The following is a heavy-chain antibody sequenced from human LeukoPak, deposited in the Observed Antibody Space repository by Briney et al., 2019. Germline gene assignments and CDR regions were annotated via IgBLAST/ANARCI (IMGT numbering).Heavy chain of an antibody. CDR3: ARDFYHSSGYFWVYYFVY. Sequence: GGSLRLSCAASGFTFSSYSMNWVRQAPGKGLEWVSSISSSSSYIYYADSVKGQFTISRDNAKNSLYLQMNSLRAEDTAVYYCARDFYHSSGYFWVYYFVYWGQGTLVTVSS. J-gene: IGHJ4*02. D-gene: IGHD3-22*01. CDR2: ISSSSSYI. CDR1: GFTFSSYS. V-gene: IGHV3-21*01.